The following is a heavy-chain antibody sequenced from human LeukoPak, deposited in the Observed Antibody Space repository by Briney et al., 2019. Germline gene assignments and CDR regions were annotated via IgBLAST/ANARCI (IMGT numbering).Heavy chain of an antibody. J-gene: IGHJ4*02. D-gene: IGHD1-26*01. Sequence: TPSETLSLTCTVSGDSISSGDYYWSWIRQPAEKGLEWIGRIYTSGSTNYNPSLKSRVTISVDTSKNQFSLKLSSVTATDTAVYYCARELHSGSYNFDYWGQGTQVTVSS. CDR2: IYTSGST. V-gene: IGHV4-61*02. CDR1: GDSISSGDYY. CDR3: ARELHSGSYNFDY.